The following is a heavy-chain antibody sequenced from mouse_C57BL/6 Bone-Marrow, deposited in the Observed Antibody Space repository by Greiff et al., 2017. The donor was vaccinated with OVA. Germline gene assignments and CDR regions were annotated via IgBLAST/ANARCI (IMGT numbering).Heavy chain of an antibody. D-gene: IGHD1-1*01. CDR1: GFTFSSYA. V-gene: IGHV5-4*01. J-gene: IGHJ4*01. Sequence: EVMLVESGGGLVKPGGSLKLSCAASGFTFSSYAMSWVRQTPEKRLEWVATISDGGSYTYYPDNVKGRFTISRDNAKNNLYLQMSHLKSEDTAMYYCARDGITTVVGGYAMDYWGQGTSVTVSS. CDR3: ARDGITTVVGGYAMDY. CDR2: ISDGGSYT.